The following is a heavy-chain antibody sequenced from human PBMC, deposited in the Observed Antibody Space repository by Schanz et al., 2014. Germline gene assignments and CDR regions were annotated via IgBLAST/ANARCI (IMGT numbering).Heavy chain of an antibody. CDR1: GFTFSDSW. J-gene: IGHJ4*02. CDR2: TSNDGSFT. Sequence: EVQLVESGGGLVQPGGSLRLSCAASGFTFSDSWMHWVRQAPGKGLVWVSRTSNDGSFTTFADSVKGRFTISRDNAKNTLYLQMNSLRAEDTAVYYCVRDTDYHFDYWGQGTLDTVSS. D-gene: IGHD4-17*01. CDR3: VRDTDYHFDY. V-gene: IGHV3-74*01.